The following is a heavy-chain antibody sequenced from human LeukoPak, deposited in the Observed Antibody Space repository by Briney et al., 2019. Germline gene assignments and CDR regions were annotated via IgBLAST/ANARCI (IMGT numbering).Heavy chain of an antibody. CDR2: INPNNGNT. CDR1: GYTFTSYG. Sequence: GASVKVSCKASGYTFTSYGITWVRQAPGQGLEWMGWINPNNGNTNYAPSLQGRVTATTDTATSTAYMELRNLRSDDTAVYYCARDGARLLVTAIDYYFYYMDIWGKGTTVTVSS. D-gene: IGHD2-21*02. V-gene: IGHV1-18*01. CDR3: ARDGARLLVTAIDYYFYYMDI. J-gene: IGHJ6*03.